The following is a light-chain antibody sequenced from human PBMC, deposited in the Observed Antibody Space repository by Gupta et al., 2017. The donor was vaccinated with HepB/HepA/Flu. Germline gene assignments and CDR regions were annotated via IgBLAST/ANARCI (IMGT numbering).Light chain of an antibody. CDR2: ANN. Sequence: QSVLTHPPSVSGAPGRRVTISCTGLSSNIGAGYDVHWYQQLPGTAPKLVIYANNNRPSGVPDRFSGSKSGTLASLAITGLQTEDEADYYCQSYDSSLSGLGVFGGGTKLTVL. V-gene: IGLV1-40*01. CDR1: SSNIGAGYD. J-gene: IGLJ3*02. CDR3: QSYDSSLSGLGV.